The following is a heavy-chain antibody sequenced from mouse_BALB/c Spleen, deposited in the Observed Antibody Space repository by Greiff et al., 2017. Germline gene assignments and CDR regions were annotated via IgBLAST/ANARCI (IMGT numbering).Heavy chain of an antibody. J-gene: IGHJ1*01. CDR2: ISYSGST. Sequence: EVMLVESGPSLVKPSQTLSLTCSVTGDSITSGYWNWIRKFPGNKLEYMGYISYSGSTYYNPSLKSRISITRDTSKNQYYLQLNSVTTEDTATYYCARKGVYYGSSWYFDVWGAGTTVTVSS. CDR3: ARKGVYYGSSWYFDV. V-gene: IGHV3-8*02. CDR1: GDSITSGY. D-gene: IGHD1-1*01.